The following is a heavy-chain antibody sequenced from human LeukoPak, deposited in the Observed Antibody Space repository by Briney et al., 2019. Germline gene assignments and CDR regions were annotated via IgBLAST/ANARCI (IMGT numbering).Heavy chain of an antibody. Sequence: PGGSLRLSCAASGLTLSNYWMHWVRQVPGKGLVWVSRINSDGRSTHYADSVKGRFTISRDDAKNTLYLQMSSLRAEDTAVYYCARDYFDGNQGNWFGPWGQGTLVTVSS. J-gene: IGHJ5*02. V-gene: IGHV3-74*01. CDR1: GLTLSNYW. CDR3: ARDYFDGNQGNWFGP. D-gene: IGHD3-22*01. CDR2: INSDGRST.